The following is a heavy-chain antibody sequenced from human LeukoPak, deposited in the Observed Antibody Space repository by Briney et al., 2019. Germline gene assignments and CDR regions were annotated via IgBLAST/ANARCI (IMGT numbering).Heavy chain of an antibody. CDR1: GGSISSYY. CDR2: IYTSGST. Sequence: SETLSLTCTVSGGSISSYYWSWIRQPPGKGREGIGRIYTSGSTNYNPSLKSRVTMSVDTSKNQFSLKLSSVTAADTAVYYCAREGPGSSASFDPWGQGTLVTVSS. CDR3: AREGPGSSASFDP. V-gene: IGHV4-4*07. J-gene: IGHJ5*02. D-gene: IGHD6-6*01.